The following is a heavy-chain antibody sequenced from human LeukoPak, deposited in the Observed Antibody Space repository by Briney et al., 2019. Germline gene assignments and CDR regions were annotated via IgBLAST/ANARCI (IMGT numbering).Heavy chain of an antibody. CDR2: ISYHGNSE. Sequence: GGSLRLSCAASGFTFNNFAMHWVRQAPGKGLEWVAVISYHGNSEYYADSVKGRVTISRDISNNTLYLHMNSLRSEDTAIYYCARAPGSPRDYWGQGTLVTVSS. J-gene: IGHJ4*02. CDR3: ARAPGSPRDY. D-gene: IGHD3-10*01. CDR1: GFTFNNFA. V-gene: IGHV3-30-3*01.